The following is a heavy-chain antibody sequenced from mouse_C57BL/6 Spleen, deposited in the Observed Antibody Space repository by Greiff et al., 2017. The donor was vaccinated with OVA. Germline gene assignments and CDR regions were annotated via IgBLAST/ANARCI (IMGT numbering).Heavy chain of an antibody. CDR3: ARNNYGPYYAMDY. CDR2: IWSGGST. J-gene: IGHJ4*01. CDR1: GFSLTSYG. V-gene: IGHV2-2*01. D-gene: IGHD1-2*01. Sequence: VKLVESGPGLVQPSQSLSITCTASGFSLTSYGVHWVRQSPGKGLEWLGVIWSGGSTDYYAAFISRLSISKDNSKSEVFVKMNSLQADDTAIYYCARNNYGPYYAMDYWGQGTSVTVSS.